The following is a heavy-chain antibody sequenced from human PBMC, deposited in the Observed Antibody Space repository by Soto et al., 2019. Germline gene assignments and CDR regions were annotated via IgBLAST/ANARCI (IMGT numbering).Heavy chain of an antibody. CDR2: ISAYNGIT. CDR3: ARDYDSSGYSRSPSYL. J-gene: IGHJ2*01. V-gene: IGHV1-18*01. Sequence: QVQLVQSGAEVKKPGASVKVSCEASGYTFTTYGISWVRQARGQGLEWMGWISAYNGITNYAQKLQGRVTLTTDTSTSTVYMELRSLSSDDTAVYYCARDYDSSGYSRSPSYLWGRGTLVTVSS. CDR1: GYTFTTYG. D-gene: IGHD3-22*01.